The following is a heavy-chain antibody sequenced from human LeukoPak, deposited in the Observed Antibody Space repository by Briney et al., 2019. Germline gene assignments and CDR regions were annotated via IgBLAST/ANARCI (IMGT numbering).Heavy chain of an antibody. V-gene: IGHV3-30*04. CDR2: ISYDGSNK. D-gene: IGHD4-17*01. Sequence: GRSLRLSCAASGFTFSSYAMHWVRQAPGRGLEWVAVISYDGSNKYYADSVKGRFTISRDNSKNTLYLQMNSLRAEDTAVYYCARYSSDYGLHYFDYWRQGTLVTVSS. CDR1: GFTFSSYA. J-gene: IGHJ4*02. CDR3: ARYSSDYGLHYFDY.